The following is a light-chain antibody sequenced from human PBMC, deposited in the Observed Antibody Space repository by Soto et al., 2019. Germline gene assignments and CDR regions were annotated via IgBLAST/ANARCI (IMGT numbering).Light chain of an antibody. Sequence: DIVMTQSPDSLAVSLGERATINCKSSQSVLYSSNNKNYLAWYQQKPGQPPKLLIYWAATRESGVPDRFSGSGSGTDFTLTISILQAEDVAVYYCQQYYSPPYTFGQGTKLEIK. CDR3: QQYYSPPYT. CDR1: QSVLYSSNNKNY. J-gene: IGKJ2*01. V-gene: IGKV4-1*01. CDR2: WAA.